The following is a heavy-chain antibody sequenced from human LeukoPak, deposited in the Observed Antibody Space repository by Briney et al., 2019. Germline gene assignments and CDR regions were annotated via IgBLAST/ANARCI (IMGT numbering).Heavy chain of an antibody. Sequence: GGSLRLSCAASGFNLNNHGMHWVPQAPGKGLEWVAVITYDGSEKFYADSVKGRFTISRDNSKNTLYLQMNSLRPEDTAVYYCAAEKIYGGNSGLDYLGQGSLVTVSS. CDR2: ITYDGSEK. D-gene: IGHD4-23*01. CDR3: AAEKIYGGNSGLDY. J-gene: IGHJ4*02. V-gene: IGHV3-30*03. CDR1: GFNLNNHG.